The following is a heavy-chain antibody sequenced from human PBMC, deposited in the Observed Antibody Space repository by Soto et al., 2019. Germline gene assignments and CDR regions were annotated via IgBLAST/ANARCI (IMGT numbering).Heavy chain of an antibody. CDR2: FDPEEGET. D-gene: IGHD7-27*01. V-gene: IGHV1-24*01. CDR3: ATVGIPYYFDY. CDR1: GHNHTELS. Sequence: ASVKVSPRVSGHNHTELSMHWVRQAPGKGLEWMGGFDPEEGETIYAQKFQGRVTMTEDTSTDTAYMELSSLRSEDTAVYYCATVGIPYYFDYWGQGTLVTVSS. J-gene: IGHJ4*02.